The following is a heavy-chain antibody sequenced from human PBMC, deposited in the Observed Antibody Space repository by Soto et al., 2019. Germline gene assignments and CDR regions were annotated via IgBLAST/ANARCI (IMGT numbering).Heavy chain of an antibody. V-gene: IGHV1-69*04. D-gene: IGHD2-2*01. CDR1: GGAFSSYT. CDR3: AREGPVPAALSGQIR. J-gene: IGHJ4*02. Sequence: SVKVSCKASGGAFSSYTISWVRQAPGQGLEWMGRIIPILGIANYAQKFQGRVTITADKSTSTAYMELSSLRSEDTAVYYCAREGPVPAALSGQIRWGQGTLVTVS. CDR2: IIPILGIA.